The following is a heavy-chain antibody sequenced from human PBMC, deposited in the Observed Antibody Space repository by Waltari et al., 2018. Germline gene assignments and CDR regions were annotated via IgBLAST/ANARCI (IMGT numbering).Heavy chain of an antibody. CDR2: IYTRGGT. J-gene: IGHJ4*02. D-gene: IGHD3-10*01. CDR1: GVSINNGAYY. CDR3: ARAPMTMIRAAFDS. Sequence: QVQLQESGPGLVKPSQTLSLTCTVSGVSINNGAYYWGWIRQPAGKGLEWIGRIYTRGGTNYNPPLKSRVTISVATSRDQLSLNLSSVTAADTAVYSCARAPMTMIRAAFDSWGRGTLVTVSS. V-gene: IGHV4-61*02.